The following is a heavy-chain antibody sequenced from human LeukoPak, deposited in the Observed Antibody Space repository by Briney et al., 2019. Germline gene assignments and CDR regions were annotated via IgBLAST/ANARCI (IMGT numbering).Heavy chain of an antibody. Sequence: SETLSLTCTVSGGSISSYYWSWIRQPPGKGLEWIGYIYYSGSINYNPSLKSRVTISVDTSKNQFSLKLSSVTAADTAVYYCARFGGNYGWFDPWGQGTLVTVSS. V-gene: IGHV4-59*01. J-gene: IGHJ5*02. CDR3: ARFGGNYGWFDP. D-gene: IGHD4-23*01. CDR1: GGSISSYY. CDR2: IYYSGSI.